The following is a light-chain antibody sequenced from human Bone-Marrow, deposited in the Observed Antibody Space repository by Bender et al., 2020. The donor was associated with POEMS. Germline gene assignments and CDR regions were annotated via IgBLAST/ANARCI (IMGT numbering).Light chain of an antibody. Sequence: QSALTQPRSVSGSPGQSVTISCTGTSGNVGGYTYVSWYQQHPGKAPKLMIYDVSKRPSGVPDRFSASKSGNTASLTVSGLQAEDEADYYCCSHAGSRAFWVFGGGTKLTVL. J-gene: IGLJ3*02. V-gene: IGLV2-11*01. CDR3: CSHAGSRAFWV. CDR2: DVS. CDR1: SGNVGGYTY.